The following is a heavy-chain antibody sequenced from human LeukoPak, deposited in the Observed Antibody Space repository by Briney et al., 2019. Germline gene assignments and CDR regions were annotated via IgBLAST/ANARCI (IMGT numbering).Heavy chain of an antibody. Sequence: GGSLRLSCAASGFTFSSYSMNWVRQAPGKGLEWVSVIYSGGSTYYADSVKGRFTISRDNSKNTLYLQMNSLRAEDTAVYYCARDSPCYYDSSGYWPCPLDYWGQGTLVTVSS. J-gene: IGHJ4*02. CDR1: GFTFSSYS. V-gene: IGHV3-53*01. CDR3: ARDSPCYYDSSGYWPCPLDY. CDR2: IYSGGST. D-gene: IGHD3-22*01.